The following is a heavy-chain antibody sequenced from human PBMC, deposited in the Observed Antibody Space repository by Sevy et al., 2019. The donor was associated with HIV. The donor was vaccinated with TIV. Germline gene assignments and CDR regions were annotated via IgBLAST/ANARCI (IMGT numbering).Heavy chain of an antibody. Sequence: GGSLRLSCAASGFTFSSYSMNWVRQAPGKGLEWVSSISSSSSSYIYYADSGKGRLTISRDNAKNSLYLQMNSLRAEDTAVYYCARDPTNYYGDYFFDYWGQGTLVTVSS. D-gene: IGHD4-17*01. CDR2: ISSSSSSYI. CDR3: ARDPTNYYGDYFFDY. J-gene: IGHJ4*02. CDR1: GFTFSSYS. V-gene: IGHV3-21*01.